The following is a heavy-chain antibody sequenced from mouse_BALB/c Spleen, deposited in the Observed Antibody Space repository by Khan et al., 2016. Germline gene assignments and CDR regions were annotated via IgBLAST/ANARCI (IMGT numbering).Heavy chain of an antibody. J-gene: IGHJ4*01. D-gene: IGHD3-3*01. CDR2: IWRGGST. Sequence: QVQLKQSGPGLVQPSQSLSITCTVSGFSLTSYGVHWVRQSPGKGLEWLGVIWRGGSTDYNAAFMSRLSITKDNSQSQVFFKMNSLQADDTAIYYCAKKGGLGYYYAMDYWGQGTSVTVSS. CDR1: GFSLTSYG. V-gene: IGHV2-5*01. CDR3: AKKGGLGYYYAMDY.